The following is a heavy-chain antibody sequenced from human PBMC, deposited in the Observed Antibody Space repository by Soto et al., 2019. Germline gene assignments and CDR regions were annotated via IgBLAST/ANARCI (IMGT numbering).Heavy chain of an antibody. CDR1: GFTFSSYA. CDR3: AKPLGVSTSSWRSVAFAI. CDR2: ISYDGNNK. D-gene: IGHD6-13*01. J-gene: IGHJ3*02. V-gene: IGHV3-30-3*02. Sequence: QVQLVESGGGVVQPGRSLRLSCAASGFTFSSYAMHWVRQAPGKGLEWVALISYDGNNKFYADSVKGRFTISRDNSKSTLYLQMNNLRTEDTAIYYCAKPLGVSTSSWRSVAFAIWGQGTMVTVSS.